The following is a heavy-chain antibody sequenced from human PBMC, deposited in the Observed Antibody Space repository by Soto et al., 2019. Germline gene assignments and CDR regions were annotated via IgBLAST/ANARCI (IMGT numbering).Heavy chain of an antibody. J-gene: IGHJ3*02. CDR3: ARDGVDGAHDAFDI. CDR2: IWYDGSNK. CDR1: GFTFRSHG. V-gene: IGHV3-33*01. Sequence: QVQLVESGGGVVQPGRSLRLSCAASGFTFRSHGMHWIRQAPGKGLEWVAAIWYDGSNKYYADSVKGRFTISRDNSKNTLYLQMNSLRAEDTAVYYCARDGVDGAHDAFDIWGQGTMVTVSS. D-gene: IGHD4-17*01.